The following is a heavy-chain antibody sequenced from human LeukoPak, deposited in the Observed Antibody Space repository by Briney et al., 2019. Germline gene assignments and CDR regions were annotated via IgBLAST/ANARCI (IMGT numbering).Heavy chain of an antibody. D-gene: IGHD2-15*01. CDR2: IKSKTDGGTT. J-gene: IGHJ4*02. CDR3: TTLNDGSCPN. CDR1: GFTFSYAW. V-gene: IGHV3-15*01. Sequence: GGSLRLSCAASGFTFSYAWMSWVRQAPGKGLESIGRIKSKTDGGTTDYAAPVKGRFTISRDDSKNTLYLQMNSLKTEDTAVYYRTTLNDGSCPNWGQGTLVTVSS.